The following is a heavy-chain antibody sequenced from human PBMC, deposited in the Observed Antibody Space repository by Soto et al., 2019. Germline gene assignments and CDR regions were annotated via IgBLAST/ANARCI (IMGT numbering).Heavy chain of an antibody. J-gene: IGHJ4*02. V-gene: IGHV4-31*03. CDR3: ARDNREAAGRLDY. Sequence: PSETLSLTCTVSGGSISSGGYYWSWIRQHPGKGLEWIGYIYYSGSTYYNPSLKSRVTISVDTSKNQFSPKLSSVTAADTAVYYCARDNREAAGRLDYWGQGTLVTVSS. D-gene: IGHD6-13*01. CDR2: IYYSGST. CDR1: GGSISSGGYY.